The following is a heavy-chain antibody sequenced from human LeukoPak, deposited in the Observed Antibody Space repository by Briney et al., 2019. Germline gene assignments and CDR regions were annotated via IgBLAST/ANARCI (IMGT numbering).Heavy chain of an antibody. Sequence: GGSLRLSCAASGFTFSKYWMSWVRQAPGKGLEWVADIKEDGSEKYYVDSVKGRFTISRDNAKNALFLQMINLRAEDTAVYYCALTPDYYGSGSFDYWGQGTLVTVSS. J-gene: IGHJ4*02. CDR1: GFTFSKYW. CDR2: IKEDGSEK. CDR3: ALTPDYYGSGSFDY. D-gene: IGHD3-10*01. V-gene: IGHV3-7*01.